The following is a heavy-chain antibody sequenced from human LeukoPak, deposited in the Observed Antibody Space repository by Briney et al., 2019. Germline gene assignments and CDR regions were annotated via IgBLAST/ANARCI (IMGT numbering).Heavy chain of an antibody. CDR1: GFTFSSYG. D-gene: IGHD2-8*02. V-gene: IGHV3-33*01. J-gene: IGHJ4*02. CDR3: ARYNTGSVDY. CDR2: IWYDGSKK. Sequence: GGSLRLSCAASGFTFSSYGMHWFRQAPGKGLEWGAVIWYDGSKKYYADSVKGRFTISRDNSKNTLYLQMDSLRAEDTAVYYCARYNTGSVDYWGQGTLVTVSS.